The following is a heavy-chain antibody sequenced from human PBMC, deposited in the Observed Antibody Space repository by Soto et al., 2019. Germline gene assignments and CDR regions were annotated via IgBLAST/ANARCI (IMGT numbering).Heavy chain of an antibody. CDR2: ISAYNGNT. Sequence: ASVKVSCKASGYTFTSYGISWVRQAPGQGLEWMGWISAYNGNTNYAQKLQGRVTMTTDTSTSTAYMELRSLRSDDTAVYYCARVDPRGYSGYDWDSSGWCSAFDIWG. CDR1: GYTFTSYG. V-gene: IGHV1-18*01. J-gene: IGHJ3*02. CDR3: ARVDPRGYSGYDWDSSGWCSAFDI. D-gene: IGHD5-12*01.